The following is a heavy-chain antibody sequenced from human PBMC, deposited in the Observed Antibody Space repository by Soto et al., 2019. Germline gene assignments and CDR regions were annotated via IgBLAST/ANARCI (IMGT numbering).Heavy chain of an antibody. Sequence: PGGSLRLSCAASGFIFSDYAMTWVRQAPGKGLEWVSGISGSGESIYYADSVEGRFTISRDNFKNTLYLQMNSLRGEDTAVYYCARDRHGSDWYTYYFYTLAVWGQGTTVTVSS. CDR1: GFIFSDYA. J-gene: IGHJ6*02. V-gene: IGHV3-23*01. CDR2: ISGSGESI. CDR3: ARDRHGSDWYTYYFYTLAV. D-gene: IGHD6-13*01.